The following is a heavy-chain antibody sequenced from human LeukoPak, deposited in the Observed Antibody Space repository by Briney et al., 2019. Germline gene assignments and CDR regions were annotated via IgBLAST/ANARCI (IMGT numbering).Heavy chain of an antibody. CDR1: GGSISSYY. CDR2: IYYSGST. CDR3: ARDLGIAVAGPLDY. D-gene: IGHD6-19*01. V-gene: IGHV4-59*01. J-gene: IGHJ4*02. Sequence: SETLSLTCTVSGGSISSYYWSWIRQPPGKGLEWIGYIYYSGSTNYNPSLKSRVTISVDTSKNQFSLKLSSVTAADTAVYYCARDLGIAVAGPLDYWGRGTLVTVSS.